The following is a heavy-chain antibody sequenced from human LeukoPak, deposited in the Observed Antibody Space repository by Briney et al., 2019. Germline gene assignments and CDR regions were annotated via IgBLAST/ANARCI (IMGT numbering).Heavy chain of an antibody. D-gene: IGHD3-3*01. CDR3: AKSFDFSNGHSPILTPFDS. CDR1: GFTFSSSA. CDR2: ISARGIST. J-gene: IGHJ4*02. V-gene: IGHV3-23*01. Sequence: PGGSLRLSCAASGFTFSSSAMSWVRQAPGKGLEWVSSISARGISTYYADSAKGRFTIYRDNSKNTLSLQMNSLRGDDIGVYYCAKSFDFSNGHSPILTPFDSWGQGTLVSVSS.